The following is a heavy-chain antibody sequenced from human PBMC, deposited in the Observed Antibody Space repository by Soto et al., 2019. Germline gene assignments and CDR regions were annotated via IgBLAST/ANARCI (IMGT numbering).Heavy chain of an antibody. Sequence: ASVKVSCKASGYTFTRYDINWVRQATGQGLEWMGWMNPNSGNTGYAQKFQGRGNMTRNTSIRTGDMELSSLRSEDTAVYYGARGRYSSSSRRGIYYYNYYMDVWGKGTTVTVSS. V-gene: IGHV1-8*01. CDR1: GYTFTRYD. CDR2: MNPNSGNT. D-gene: IGHD6-6*01. CDR3: ARGRYSSSSRRGIYYYNYYMDV. J-gene: IGHJ6*03.